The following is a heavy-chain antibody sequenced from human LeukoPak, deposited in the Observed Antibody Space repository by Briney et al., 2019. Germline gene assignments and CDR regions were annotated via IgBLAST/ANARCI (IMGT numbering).Heavy chain of an antibody. V-gene: IGHV4-30-2*01. Sequence: SETLSLTCAVSGGSISSGGYSWSWIRQPPGKGLEWIGYIYHSGSTYYNPSLKSRDTISVDRSKNQFSLKLSSVTAADTAVYYCARTVTTSVYFDYWGQGTLVTVSS. CDR2: IYHSGST. J-gene: IGHJ4*02. CDR3: ARTVTTSVYFDY. D-gene: IGHD4-17*01. CDR1: GGSISSGGYS.